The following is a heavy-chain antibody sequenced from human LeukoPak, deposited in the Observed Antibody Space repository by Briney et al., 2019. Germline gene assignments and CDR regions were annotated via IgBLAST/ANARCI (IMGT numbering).Heavy chain of an antibody. D-gene: IGHD5-12*01. V-gene: IGHV4-59*01. J-gene: IGHJ4*02. Sequence: SETLSLTCTVSGGSISSYYWSWIRQPPGKGLEWIGYIYYSGSTNYNPSLKSRVTISVDTSKKQFSLKLRSVTAADTAVYHCARVSGYDWESFYDYWGQGTLVTVSS. CDR1: GGSISSYY. CDR3: ARVSGYDWESFYDY. CDR2: IYYSGST.